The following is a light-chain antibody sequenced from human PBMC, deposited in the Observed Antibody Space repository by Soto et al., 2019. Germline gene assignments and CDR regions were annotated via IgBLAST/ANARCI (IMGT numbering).Light chain of an antibody. CDR2: GAS. J-gene: IGKJ5*01. CDR1: HSVSPTY. Sequence: EIVLTHSPRTLSLSPGERATLSCRASHSVSPTYLAWSPQTPGQAPRLLIFGASDSDTGTPARFSCSGSETDFTLTIRRQEPEAFALYAYQQHGSSPITLGQGTRLK. V-gene: IGKV3-20*01. CDR3: QQHGSSPIT.